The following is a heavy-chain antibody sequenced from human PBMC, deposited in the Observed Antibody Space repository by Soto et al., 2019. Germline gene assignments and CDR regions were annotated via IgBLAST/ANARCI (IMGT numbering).Heavy chain of an antibody. CDR2: ISGSGGST. CDR1: GFTFSSYA. V-gene: IGHV3-23*01. D-gene: IGHD3-10*01. CDR3: AKGRGGYYGSGSTRS. Sequence: GGSLRLSCAASGFTFSSYAMSWVRQAPGKGLEWVSGISGSGGSTYYGDSVKGRFTISRDNSENTLYLQMNSLRAEDTAVYYCAKGRGGYYGSGSTRSWGQGTLVTVSS. J-gene: IGHJ4*02.